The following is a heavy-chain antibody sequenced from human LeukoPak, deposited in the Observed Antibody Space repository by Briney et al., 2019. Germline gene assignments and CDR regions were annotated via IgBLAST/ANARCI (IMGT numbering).Heavy chain of an antibody. CDR2: IKQDGSEK. V-gene: IGHV3-7*01. J-gene: IGHJ4*02. D-gene: IGHD4-17*01. CDR1: GFTFSSYW. Sequence: GGSLRLSCAASGFTFSSYWMSWVRQAPGKGLEWVANIKQDGSEKYYVDSVKGRFTISRDNAKNSLYLQMNSLRAEDTVVYYCARTSNYGDHTFDYWGQGTLVTVSS. CDR3: ARTSNYGDHTFDY.